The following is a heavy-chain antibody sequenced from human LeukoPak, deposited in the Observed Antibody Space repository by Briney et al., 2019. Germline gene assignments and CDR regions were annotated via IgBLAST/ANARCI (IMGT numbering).Heavy chain of an antibody. CDR3: ARSAVAAAEAFDY. Sequence: SETLSLTCTVSGGSISSNYWGWIRQPPGKGLEWIGSIYYSGSTYYNPSLKSRVTISVDTSKNQFSLKLRSVTAADTAVYYCARSAVAAAEAFDYWGQGTLVTVSS. CDR1: GGSISSNY. J-gene: IGHJ4*02. CDR2: IYYSGST. D-gene: IGHD6-13*01. V-gene: IGHV4-39*01.